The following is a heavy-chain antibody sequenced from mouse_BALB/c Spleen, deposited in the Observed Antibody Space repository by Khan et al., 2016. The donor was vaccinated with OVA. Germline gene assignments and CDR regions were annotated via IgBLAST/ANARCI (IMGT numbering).Heavy chain of an antibody. CDR3: ARYHYGNYYWYFDV. J-gene: IGHJ1*01. Sequence: EVQLQESGPSLVKPSQTLSLTCSVTGDSITSGYWNWIRKFPGNKLEYMGYISYSGSTYYNPSLKSRISITRDTSKNQYYLQLNSVTTEDTATYYYARYHYGNYYWYFDVWGAGTTVTVSS. CDR1: GDSITSGY. CDR2: ISYSGST. D-gene: IGHD2-1*01. V-gene: IGHV3-8*02.